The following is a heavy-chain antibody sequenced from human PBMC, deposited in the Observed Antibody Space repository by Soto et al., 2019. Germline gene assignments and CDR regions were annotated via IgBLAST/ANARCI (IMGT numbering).Heavy chain of an antibody. Sequence: GAPVKVSWKGFGYTFSSYGIRWVRQAPGQGLEWMGWISAYNGNTNYAQKLQGRVTMTTDTSTSTAYMELRSLRSDDTAVYYCARGTVVVPAASTYYYYGMDVWGQGTTVTVSS. CDR2: ISAYNGNT. J-gene: IGHJ6*02. V-gene: IGHV1-18*01. CDR3: ARGTVVVPAASTYYYYGMDV. CDR1: GYTFSSYG. D-gene: IGHD2-2*01.